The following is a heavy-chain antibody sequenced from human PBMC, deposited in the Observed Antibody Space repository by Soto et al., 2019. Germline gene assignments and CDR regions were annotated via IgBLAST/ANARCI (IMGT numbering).Heavy chain of an antibody. CDR2: IYSDGTT. CDR3: ATGGSYLGY. Sequence: GGSLRLSCAASGLTVSSNYMSWVRQAPGKGLEWVSFIYSDGTTYYADSVKGRFTISRDNSKNTLYLQMNSLGAEDTAVYYCATGGSYLGYWGQGTLVTVSS. V-gene: IGHV3-53*01. J-gene: IGHJ4*02. CDR1: GLTVSSNY.